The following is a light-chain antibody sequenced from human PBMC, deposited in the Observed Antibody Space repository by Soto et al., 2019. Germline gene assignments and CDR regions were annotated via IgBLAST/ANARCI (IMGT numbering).Light chain of an antibody. CDR3: QDYNSWT. V-gene: IGKV1-5*01. J-gene: IGKJ1*01. CDR1: ESINRW. Sequence: DIQITQSPSALAASVGHRLSMTCRATESINRWLAWYKQKPGKAPKLLIYDASSLQSGVPSRFSGSGSGAEFTLTIISLQPDDFATYYCQDYNSWTFGQGTKVDIK. CDR2: DAS.